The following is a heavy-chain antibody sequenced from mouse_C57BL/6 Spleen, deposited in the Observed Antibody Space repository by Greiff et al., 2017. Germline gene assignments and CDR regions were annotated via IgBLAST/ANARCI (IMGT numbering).Heavy chain of an antibody. D-gene: IGHD3-2*02. J-gene: IGHJ1*03. CDR1: GYTFTSYG. V-gene: IGHV1-81*01. CDR2: IYPRSGNT. CDR3: STAQRYFDV. Sequence: VKLMESGAELARPGASVKLSCKASGYTFTSYGISWVKQRPGQGLEWIGEIYPRSGNTYYNEKFKGKATLTADKSSSTAYMELRSLTSEDSAVYFCSTAQRYFDVWGTGTTVTVSS.